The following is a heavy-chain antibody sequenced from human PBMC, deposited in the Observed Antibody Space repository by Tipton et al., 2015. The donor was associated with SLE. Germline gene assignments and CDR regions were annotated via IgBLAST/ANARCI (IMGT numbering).Heavy chain of an antibody. CDR1: GGSISSSSYY. CDR2: IYTSGST. D-gene: IGHD5-18*01. J-gene: IGHJ3*02. CDR3: ARGPRIQLWSTDAFDI. V-gene: IGHV4-61*09. Sequence: LRLSCTVSGGSISSSSYYWSWIRQPAGKGLKWIGYIYTSGSTNYNPSLKSRVTISVDTSKNQFSLKLSSVTAADTAVYYCARGPRIQLWSTDAFDIWGQGIMVTVSS.